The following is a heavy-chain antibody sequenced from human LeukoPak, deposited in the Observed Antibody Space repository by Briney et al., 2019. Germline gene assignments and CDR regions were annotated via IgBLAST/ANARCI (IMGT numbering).Heavy chain of an antibody. CDR3: AKGGIHRGYYYYYMDV. V-gene: IGHV3-9*01. CDR1: GFTFDDYA. D-gene: IGHD6-13*01. CDR2: ISWNSGNI. J-gene: IGHJ6*03. Sequence: GGSLRLSCAASGFTFDDYAMHWVRQAPGKGLEWVSGISWNSGNIGYADSVKGRFTISRDNAKNSLYLQMNCLRAEDTALYYCAKGGIHRGYYYYYMDVWGKGTTVTISS.